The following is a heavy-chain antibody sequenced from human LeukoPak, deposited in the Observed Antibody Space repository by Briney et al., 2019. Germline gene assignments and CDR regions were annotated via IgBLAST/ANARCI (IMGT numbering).Heavy chain of an antibody. J-gene: IGHJ5*02. CDR1: GYSISSGYY. D-gene: IGHD3-10*01. CDR3: ARGMYYYASGSGYNWFDP. V-gene: IGHV4-38-2*01. CDR2: LYHTEST. Sequence: SETLSLTCAVSGYSISSGYYWGWIRQPPGKGLEWIGSLYHTESTYYNPSLKSRVTISVDPSKNQFSLKLSSVTAADTAVYYCARGMYYYASGSGYNWFDPWGQGTLVTVSS.